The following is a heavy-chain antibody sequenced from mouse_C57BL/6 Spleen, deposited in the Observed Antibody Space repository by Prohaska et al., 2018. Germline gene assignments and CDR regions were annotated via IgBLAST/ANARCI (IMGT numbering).Heavy chain of an antibody. CDR1: GFSFNTYA. CDR2: IRSKSNNYAT. D-gene: IGHD1-1*01. CDR3: VRHYGDY. Sequence: EVELVESGGGLVQPKESLKLSCAASGFSFNTYAMNWVRQAPGKGLEWVARIRSKSNNYATYYADSVKDRVIISRDDSESMLYLQMNNLKTEDTAIYYCVRHYGDYWPQGTSVT. J-gene: IGHJ4*01. V-gene: IGHV10-1*01.